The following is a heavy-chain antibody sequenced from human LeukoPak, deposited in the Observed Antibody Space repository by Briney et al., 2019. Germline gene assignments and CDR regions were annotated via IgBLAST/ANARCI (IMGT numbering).Heavy chain of an antibody. J-gene: IGHJ1*01. Sequence: PGESLKISCHGSGYSFTNYWIGWVRQMPGKGLEWMGIIYPGDSDTRYSPSFQGQVTISADKSISTAYLQWSSLKASDTAMYFCATYAGSYSKYFQHWGQGTLVTVSS. V-gene: IGHV5-51*01. CDR1: GYSFTNYW. CDR3: ATYAGSYSKYFQH. CDR2: IYPGDSDT. D-gene: IGHD3-10*01.